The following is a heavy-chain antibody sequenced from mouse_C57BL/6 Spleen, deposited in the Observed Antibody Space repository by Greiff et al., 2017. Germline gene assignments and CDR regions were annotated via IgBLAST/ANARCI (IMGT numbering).Heavy chain of an antibody. CDR3: ATSTTVLAPFDY. CDR1: GYTFTDYN. CDR2: INPDNGGT. J-gene: IGHJ2*01. D-gene: IGHD1-1*01. Sequence: VQLQQSGPELVKPGASVKLSCKASGYTFTDYNMHWVKQSPGKSLEWIGNINPDNGGTSYNQKFKGKATFTVNHSSSTAYMELRSLTSEDSADYYCATSTTVLAPFDYWGQGTTLTVSS. V-gene: IGHV1-22*01.